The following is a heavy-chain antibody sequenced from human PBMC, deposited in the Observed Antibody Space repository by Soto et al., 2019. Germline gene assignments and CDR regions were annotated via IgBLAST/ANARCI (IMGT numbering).Heavy chain of an antibody. J-gene: IGHJ6*02. CDR3: ARHNEYSSSWYGYYYYGMDV. D-gene: IGHD6-13*01. CDR2: IYYSGST. Sequence: PFETLSLTCTVSGGSISSSSYYWGWIRQPPGKGLEWIGSIYYSGSTYYNPSLKSRVTISVDTSKNQFSLKLSSVTAADTAVYYCARHNEYSSSWYGYYYYGMDVWGQGTTVTVSS. CDR1: GGSISSSSYY. V-gene: IGHV4-39*01.